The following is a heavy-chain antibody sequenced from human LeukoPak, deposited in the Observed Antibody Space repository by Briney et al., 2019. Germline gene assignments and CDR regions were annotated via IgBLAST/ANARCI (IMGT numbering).Heavy chain of an antibody. CDR2: INPHSGGST. CDR3: ARDVGGATPGQ. J-gene: IGHJ4*02. Sequence: ASVKVSCKASGYTFTDYYVHWVRQAPGQGLEWMGWINPHSGGSTSYAQKFQGRVTMTRDTSTSTVYMELSSLRSEDTAVYYCARDVGGATPGQWGQGTLVTVSS. D-gene: IGHD1-26*01. V-gene: IGHV1-46*01. CDR1: GYTFTDYY.